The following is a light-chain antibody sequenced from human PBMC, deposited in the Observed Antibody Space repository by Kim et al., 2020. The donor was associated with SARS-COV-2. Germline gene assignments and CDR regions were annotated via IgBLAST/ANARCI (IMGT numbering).Light chain of an antibody. J-gene: IGLJ2*01. V-gene: IGLV1-47*01. CDR3: ASWDDSLSGLV. CDR1: SSNIGSDY. Sequence: GQRVTISCSGGSSNIGSDYAYWYQQLPGTAPKVLIYRSNQRPSGVPDRFSGSKSDTSASLAISGLRSEDEGDYYCASWDDSLSGLVFGGGTQLTVL. CDR2: RSN.